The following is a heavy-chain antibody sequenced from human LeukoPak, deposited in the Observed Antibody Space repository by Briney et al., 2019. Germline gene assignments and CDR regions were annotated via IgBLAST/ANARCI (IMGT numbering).Heavy chain of an antibody. CDR2: IYYSGST. CDR3: ASNPPDYDFYPYYMDV. D-gene: IGHD3-3*01. J-gene: IGHJ6*03. V-gene: IGHV4-39*01. Sequence: PSETLSLTCTVSGGSISSSSYYWGWIRQPPGKGLEWIGSIYYSGSTYYNPSLKSRVTISVDTSKNQFSLKLSSVTAADTAVYYCASNPPDYDFYPYYMDVWGKGTTVTVSS. CDR1: GGSISSSSYY.